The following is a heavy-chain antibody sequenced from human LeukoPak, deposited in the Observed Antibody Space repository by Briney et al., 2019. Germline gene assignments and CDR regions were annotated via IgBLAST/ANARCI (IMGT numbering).Heavy chain of an antibody. Sequence: SETLSLTCTVSGGSISSSSYYWGWIRQPPGKGLEWIGSAYYSGSTYYNPSLKSRVTISVDTSKNQFSLKLSSVTAADTAVYYCARRLLWFGDSRTGGGWFDPWGQGTLVTVSS. D-gene: IGHD3-10*01. CDR3: ARRLLWFGDSRTGGGWFDP. CDR2: AYYSGST. J-gene: IGHJ5*02. V-gene: IGHV4-39*01. CDR1: GGSISSSSYY.